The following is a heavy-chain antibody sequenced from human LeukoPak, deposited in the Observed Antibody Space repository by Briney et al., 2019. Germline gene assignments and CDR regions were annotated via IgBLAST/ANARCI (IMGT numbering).Heavy chain of an antibody. CDR2: INHSGST. J-gene: IGHJ4*02. D-gene: IGHD3-22*01. CDR1: GGSFSGYY. Sequence: SETLSLTCVVYGGSFSGYYWSWIRQPPAKGREWIGEINHSGSTNHNPSLKSRVTISVATSKNQFSLKLSSVTAADTAVYYCARDSSGHYPFDYWGQGTLVTVPS. CDR3: ARDSSGHYPFDY. V-gene: IGHV4-34*01.